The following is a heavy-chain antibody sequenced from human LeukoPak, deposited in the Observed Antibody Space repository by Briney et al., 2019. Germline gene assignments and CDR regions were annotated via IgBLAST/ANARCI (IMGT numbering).Heavy chain of an antibody. V-gene: IGHV3-74*01. D-gene: IGHD1-26*01. J-gene: IGHJ4*02. CDR1: GFTVSSNY. CDR2: INTDGSST. CDR3: ARGWQGGGTYYTGGGFDS. Sequence: GGSLRLSCAASGFTVSSNYMSWVRQAPGKGLVWVSRINTDGSSTNYADSVKGRFTISRDNAKNTVYLQMNSLRAEDTAVYYCARGWQGGGTYYTGGGFDSWGQGTLVTVSS.